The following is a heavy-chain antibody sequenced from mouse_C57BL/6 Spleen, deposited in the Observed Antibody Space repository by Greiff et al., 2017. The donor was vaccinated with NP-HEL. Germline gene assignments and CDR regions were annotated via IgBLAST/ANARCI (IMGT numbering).Heavy chain of an antibody. Sequence: VQLQESGAELVKPGASVKISCKASGYAFSSYWMNWVKQRPGKGLEWIGQIYPGDGDTNYNGKFKGKATLTADKSSSTAYMQLSSLTSEDSAVYFCARGEVGPSWFAYWGQGTLVTVSA. CDR3: ARGEVGPSWFAY. CDR2: IYPGDGDT. CDR1: GYAFSSYW. J-gene: IGHJ3*01. D-gene: IGHD4-1*01. V-gene: IGHV1-80*01.